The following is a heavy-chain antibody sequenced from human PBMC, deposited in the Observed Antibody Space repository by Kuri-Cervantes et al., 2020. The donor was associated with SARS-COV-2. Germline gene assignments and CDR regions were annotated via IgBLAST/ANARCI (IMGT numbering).Heavy chain of an antibody. CDR1: GFTFSSYS. D-gene: IGHD3-10*01. J-gene: IGHJ1*01. CDR2: ISSSSYI. V-gene: IGHV3-21*01. CDR3: ARAQNTYGSGSYVYFQH. Sequence: GGSLRLSCAASGFTFSSYSMNWVRQAPGKGLEWVSSISSSSYIYYADSVKGRFTISRDNAKNSLYLQMNSLRAEDTAVYYCARAQNTYGSGSYVYFQHWGQGTLVTVSS.